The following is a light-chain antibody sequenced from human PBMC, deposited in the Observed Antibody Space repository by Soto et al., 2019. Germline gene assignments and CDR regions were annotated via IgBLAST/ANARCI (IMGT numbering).Light chain of an antibody. CDR3: QQYNSYPP. Sequence: DIQMTQSPSSLSASVGDRVTITCQASQDISNYLNWYQQKPGKAPKLLIYDASNLETGVPSRFSGSGSGTDFTFTISSLQPDDFATYYCQQYNSYPPFGQGTKLEIK. V-gene: IGKV1-33*01. CDR2: DAS. CDR1: QDISNY. J-gene: IGKJ2*01.